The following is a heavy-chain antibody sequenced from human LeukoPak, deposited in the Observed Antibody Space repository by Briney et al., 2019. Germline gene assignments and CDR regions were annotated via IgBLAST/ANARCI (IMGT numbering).Heavy chain of an antibody. CDR3: ARVWDCSGGSCYSGGYFDY. Sequence: PSETLSLTCTVSGGSISSSSYYWGWIRQPPGKGLEWIGSIYYSGSTYYNPSLKSRVTISVDTSKNQFSLKLSSVTAADTAVYYCARVWDCSGGSCYSGGYFDYWGQGTLVTVSS. D-gene: IGHD2-15*01. V-gene: IGHV4-39*07. J-gene: IGHJ4*02. CDR2: IYYSGST. CDR1: GGSISSSSYY.